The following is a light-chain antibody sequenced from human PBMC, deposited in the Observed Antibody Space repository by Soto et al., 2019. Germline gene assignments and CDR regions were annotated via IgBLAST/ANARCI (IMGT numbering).Light chain of an antibody. Sequence: QSVLTQPPSVSGAPGQRVALSCAGTSSNIGAGYDVHWYQHLPGTAPKLLIFGNINRPAGVPDRFSGSKSGTSASLAISGLQAADEGYYCCQTYDTGVSGSIFGGGTKLTVL. V-gene: IGLV1-40*01. CDR2: GNI. J-gene: IGLJ2*01. CDR3: QTYDTGVSGSI. CDR1: SSNIGAGYD.